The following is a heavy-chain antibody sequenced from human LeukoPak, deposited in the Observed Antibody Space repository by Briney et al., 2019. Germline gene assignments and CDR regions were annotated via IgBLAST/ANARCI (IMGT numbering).Heavy chain of an antibody. CDR1: GFTFDDYA. CDR3: AKDAVAAHNWFDP. CDR2: ISWNSGSI. Sequence: GGSLRLSCAASGFTFDDYAMHWVRQAPGKGLEWVSGISWNSGSIGYADSVKGRFTISRDNSKNTLYLQMNSLRAEDTAVYYCAKDAVAAHNWFDPWGQGTLVTVSS. J-gene: IGHJ5*02. V-gene: IGHV3-9*01. D-gene: IGHD6-19*01.